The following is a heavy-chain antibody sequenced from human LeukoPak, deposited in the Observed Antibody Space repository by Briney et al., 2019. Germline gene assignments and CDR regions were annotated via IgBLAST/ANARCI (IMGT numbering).Heavy chain of an antibody. Sequence: PGGSLRLSCAASGFSFSTYWMNWVRQAPGKGLEWVANIKQDGSEKYYVDSVKGRFTVSRDNAKNSLYLQMNNLRAEDTAVYYCARENGNSYGYLDYWGQGTLVTVSS. CDR2: IKQDGSEK. J-gene: IGHJ4*02. CDR3: ARENGNSYGYLDY. V-gene: IGHV3-7*01. CDR1: GFSFSTYW. D-gene: IGHD5-18*01.